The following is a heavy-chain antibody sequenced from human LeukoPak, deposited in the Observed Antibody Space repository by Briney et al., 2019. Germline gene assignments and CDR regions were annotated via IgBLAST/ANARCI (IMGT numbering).Heavy chain of an antibody. V-gene: IGHV3-48*01. J-gene: IGHJ4*02. CDR1: GFTFSTYS. CDR3: ARDCSSTICYDTSDFDY. CDR2: ISTSSSII. D-gene: IGHD2-2*01. Sequence: GGSLRLSCAASGFTFSTYSMNWVRQAPGKGLEWVSYISTSSSIIYYADSVKGRFTISRDNAKNSLYLQMNSLRAEDTAAYFCARDCSSTICYDTSDFDYWGQGTLVTVSS.